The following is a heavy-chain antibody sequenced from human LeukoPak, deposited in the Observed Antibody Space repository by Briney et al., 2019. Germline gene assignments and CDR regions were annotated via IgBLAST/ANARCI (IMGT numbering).Heavy chain of an antibody. D-gene: IGHD3-16*01. Sequence: SETLSLTCTVSGGSISNHYWSWIRQAPGKGLEWIGYVYYSGSTNYNPSVKSRVTISVDTSNNQFSLRLSSVTAAGTAVYYCAEHLTNAYYDMIWFDPWGQGTLVTVTS. V-gene: IGHV4-59*11. CDR3: AEHLTNAYYDMIWFDP. J-gene: IGHJ5*02. CDR1: GGSISNHY. CDR2: VYYSGST.